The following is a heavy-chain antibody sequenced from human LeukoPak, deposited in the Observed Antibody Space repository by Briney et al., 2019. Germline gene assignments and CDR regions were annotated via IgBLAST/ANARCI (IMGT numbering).Heavy chain of an antibody. CDR1: GYTFTAYY. V-gene: IGHV1-2*06. Sequence: ASVKVSCKASGYTFTAYYMHWVRQPPGQGLEWVGRINCNSAGTNYAQKFRGRGTLTRDTSISTVYIELTSLRSDDTAVYYCAVQTIVANTQGDAFDIWGQGTTVIVSS. D-gene: IGHD5-12*01. CDR2: INCNSAGT. CDR3: AVQTIVANTQGDAFDI. J-gene: IGHJ3*02.